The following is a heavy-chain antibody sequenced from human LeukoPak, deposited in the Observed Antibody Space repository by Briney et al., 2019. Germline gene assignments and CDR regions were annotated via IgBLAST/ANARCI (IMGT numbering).Heavy chain of an antibody. D-gene: IGHD1-1*01. Sequence: QAGGSLRLSCAASEFTFRDYWMSWVRQAPGKGPEWVANIKKDGSEEHYVDSVKGRFTVSRDNAKNSLFLQMNSLRVEDTDVYYCATYDNWVAGDVWGQGTSVSVSS. V-gene: IGHV3-7*01. CDR2: IKKDGSEE. CDR3: ATYDNWVAGDV. CDR1: EFTFRDYW. J-gene: IGHJ6*02.